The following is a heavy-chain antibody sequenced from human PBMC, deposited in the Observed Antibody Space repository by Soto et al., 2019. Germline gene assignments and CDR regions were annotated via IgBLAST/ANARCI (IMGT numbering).Heavy chain of an antibody. V-gene: IGHV3-48*03. CDR1: GFIFSRYE. D-gene: IGHD6-13*01. CDR3: AIEQSVAADSPGSNF. Sequence: GGSMRLYCGASGFIFSRYEMNWVRPAPVNGLEWFSYISATVSNIYYADSVKGRFTISRDNAKNSLYLQMNSLRAEDTAIYYCAIEQSVAADSPGSNFLGQGTQVIVSS. J-gene: IGHJ4*02. CDR2: ISATVSNI.